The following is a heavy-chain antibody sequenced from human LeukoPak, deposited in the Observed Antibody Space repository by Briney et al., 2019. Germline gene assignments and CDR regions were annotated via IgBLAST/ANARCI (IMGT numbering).Heavy chain of an antibody. D-gene: IGHD6-19*01. Sequence: PSETLSLTCTVSGGSISSGDYYWGWIRQPPGKGLEWIGSIYYSGSTYYNPSLKSRVTISVDTSKNQFSLKLSSVTAADTAVYYCARLPAVAGTIDYWGQGTLVTVSS. CDR3: ARLPAVAGTIDY. V-gene: IGHV4-39*01. J-gene: IGHJ4*02. CDR2: IYYSGST. CDR1: GGSISSGDYY.